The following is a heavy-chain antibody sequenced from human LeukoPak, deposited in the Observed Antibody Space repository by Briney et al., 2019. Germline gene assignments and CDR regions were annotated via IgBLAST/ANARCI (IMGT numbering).Heavy chain of an antibody. CDR3: AGSPIGYGMDV. V-gene: IGHV4-4*02. CDR1: GGSISNENW. CDR2: TYHSGST. J-gene: IGHJ6*02. Sequence: SGTLSLTCAVSGGSISNENWWGWVRQPPGKGLEWIGETYHSGSTNYIPSLKSRVTISVDKSKNQFSLKLTSVTAADTAVYYCAGSPIGYGMDVWGQGTTVTVSS.